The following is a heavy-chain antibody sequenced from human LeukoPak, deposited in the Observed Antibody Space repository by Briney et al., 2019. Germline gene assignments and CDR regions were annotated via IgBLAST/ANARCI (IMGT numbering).Heavy chain of an antibody. Sequence: ASVKVSCKASGYTFTSYGISWVRQAPGQGLEWMGWISAYNGNTNYAQKLQGRVTMTTDTSTSTAYMELRSLRSDDTAVNYCARGGVYDFWSGPSPQDYYYGMDVWGQGTTVTVSS. D-gene: IGHD3-3*01. J-gene: IGHJ6*02. CDR2: ISAYNGNT. CDR1: GYTFTSYG. V-gene: IGHV1-18*01. CDR3: ARGGVYDFWSGPSPQDYYYGMDV.